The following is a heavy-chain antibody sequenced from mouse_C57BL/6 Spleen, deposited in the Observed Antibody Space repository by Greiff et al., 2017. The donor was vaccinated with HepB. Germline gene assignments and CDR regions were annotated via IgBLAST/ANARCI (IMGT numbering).Heavy chain of an antibody. D-gene: IGHD2-3*01. CDR3: ARGREIYDGYHGFAY. CDR2: IDPSDSYT. V-gene: IGHV1-69*01. Sequence: QVQLQQSGAELVMPGASVKLSCKASGYTFTSYWMHWVKQRPGQGLEWIGEIDPSDSYTNYNQKFKGKSTLTVDKSSSTAYMQLSSLTSEDSAVYYCARGREIYDGYHGFAYWGQGTLVTVSA. J-gene: IGHJ3*01. CDR1: GYTFTSYW.